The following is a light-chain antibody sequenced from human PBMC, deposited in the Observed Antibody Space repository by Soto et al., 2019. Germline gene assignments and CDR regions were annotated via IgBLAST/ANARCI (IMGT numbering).Light chain of an antibody. CDR1: RDINKW. CDR2: SAS. J-gene: IGKJ3*01. Sequence: DIQMTQSPSSVSASVGDRVTITCRASRDINKWLAWHQQKPRKAPNLLIFSASSLQSGVPSRFSGSGSGTDFTLTITNLQPEDVAIYYCQQAHSFPLTFGPGTKVDLK. V-gene: IGKV1-12*01. CDR3: QQAHSFPLT.